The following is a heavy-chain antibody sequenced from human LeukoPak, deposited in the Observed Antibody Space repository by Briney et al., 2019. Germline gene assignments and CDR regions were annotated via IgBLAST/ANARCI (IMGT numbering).Heavy chain of an antibody. CDR2: INHSGST. D-gene: IGHD5-18*01. Sequence: KPSETLSLTCTVSGYSISSGYYWSWIRQPPGKGLEWIGEINHSGSTNYNPSLKSRVTISVDTSKNQFSLKLSSVTAADTAVYYCARGRSRGYSYGYSSWGQGTLVTVSS. V-gene: IGHV4-38-2*02. CDR3: ARGRSRGYSYGYSS. CDR1: GYSISSGYY. J-gene: IGHJ4*02.